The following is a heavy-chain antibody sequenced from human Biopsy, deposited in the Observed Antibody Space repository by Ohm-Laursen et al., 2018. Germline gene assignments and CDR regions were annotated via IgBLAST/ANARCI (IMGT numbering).Heavy chain of an antibody. CDR1: GVSINGGRYY. Sequence: SDTLSLTCIVSGVSINGGRYYWSWIRQPPGKGLEWIGHISYTGYTSYNASLKSRVTISVDTSRNHFSLRLSSLTAADTAVYYCARGSNDFGGLYFPRWGQGTLLTVSS. CDR3: ARGSNDFGGLYFPR. CDR2: ISYTGYT. J-gene: IGHJ4*02. D-gene: IGHD4-23*01. V-gene: IGHV4-61*03.